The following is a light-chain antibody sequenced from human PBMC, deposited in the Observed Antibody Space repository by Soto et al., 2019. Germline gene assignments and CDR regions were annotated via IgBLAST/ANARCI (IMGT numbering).Light chain of an antibody. V-gene: IGKV1-5*01. Sequence: DIPMTQSPSTLSASVGDRVTITGRASQSISSWLAWYQQKPGKAPKLLIYDASSLESGVPSRFSGSGSGTEFTLTISSLQPDDFATYYCQQYNSYSGYTFGQGTKLEIK. CDR3: QQYNSYSGYT. J-gene: IGKJ2*01. CDR2: DAS. CDR1: QSISSW.